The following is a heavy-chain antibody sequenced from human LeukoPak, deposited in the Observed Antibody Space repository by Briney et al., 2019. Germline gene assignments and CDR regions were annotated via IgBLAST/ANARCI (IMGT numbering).Heavy chain of an antibody. CDR2: IYYSGST. V-gene: IGHV4-30-4*01. J-gene: IGHJ6*02. Sequence: SSETLSLTCTVSGGSISSGDYYWSWIRQPPGKGLEWIGYIYYSGSTYYNPSLKSRVTISVDTSKNQFSLKLSSVTAADTAVDYCARVSRVRTGHYYYYGMDVWGQGTTVTVSS. D-gene: IGHD1-14*01. CDR3: ARVSRVRTGHYYYYGMDV. CDR1: GGSISSGDYY.